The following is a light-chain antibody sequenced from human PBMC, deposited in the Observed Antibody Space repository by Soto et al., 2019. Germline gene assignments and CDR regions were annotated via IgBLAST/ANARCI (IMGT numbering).Light chain of an antibody. CDR1: QDISNH. Sequence: DIQMTQSPSSLSASVGDRVTITCQASQDISNHLNWYQQKPGKAPKLLIYDASNLETGVPSRFSGCASGADFAVTISSLQPEDFATSYCQQYYNLPFTFSQGTRLETK. V-gene: IGKV1-33*01. CDR3: QQYYNLPFT. J-gene: IGKJ5*01. CDR2: DAS.